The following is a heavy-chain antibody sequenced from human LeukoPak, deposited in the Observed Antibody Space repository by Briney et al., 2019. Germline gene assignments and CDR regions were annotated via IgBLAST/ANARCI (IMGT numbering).Heavy chain of an antibody. Sequence: PSETLSLTCTVSGGSISSSSYYWGWIRQPPGKGLEWVSSISSSRSYIYYADSVKGRVTISRDNAKNSLYLQMNSLRAEDTAVYYCARDSSGYYDFDYWGQGTLVTVSS. CDR1: GGSISSSS. J-gene: IGHJ4*02. D-gene: IGHD3-22*01. CDR2: ISSSRSYI. V-gene: IGHV3-21*01. CDR3: ARDSSGYYDFDY.